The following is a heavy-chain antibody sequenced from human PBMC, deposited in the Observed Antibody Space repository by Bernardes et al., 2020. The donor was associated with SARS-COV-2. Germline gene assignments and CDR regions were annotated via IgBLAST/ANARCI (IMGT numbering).Heavy chain of an antibody. CDR3: ARHGSLYSSSWFDY. D-gene: IGHD6-13*01. CDR1: GYSVTRYW. Sequence: GESLKTSGKGSGYSVTRYWIGWVRPMPGKGLEWVGIIYPGDSDTRYSPSFQGQVTMSADKSISTAYLQWSGLKASDTAMYYCARHGSLYSSSWFDYWGQGTLVTVSS. J-gene: IGHJ4*02. CDR2: IYPGDSDT. V-gene: IGHV5-51*01.